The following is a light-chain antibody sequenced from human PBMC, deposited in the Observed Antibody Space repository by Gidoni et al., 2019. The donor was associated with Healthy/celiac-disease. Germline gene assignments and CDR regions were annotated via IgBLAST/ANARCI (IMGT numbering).Light chain of an antibody. CDR2: AAS. Sequence: DIQMTQSPSSLSASVGDRVTITCRASQSISSYLNWYQQKPGKAPKLLIYAASSLKSGVPSRFSGSGSGTDFTLTISSLQPEDFATYYCQQSYSTPLFGQXTKLEIK. V-gene: IGKV1-39*01. CDR1: QSISSY. CDR3: QQSYSTPL. J-gene: IGKJ2*01.